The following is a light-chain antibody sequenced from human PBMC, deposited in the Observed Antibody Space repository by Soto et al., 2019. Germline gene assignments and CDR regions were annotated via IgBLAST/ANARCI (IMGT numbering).Light chain of an antibody. Sequence: QSVLTQPPSASGTPGQRVTISCSGSSSNIGSNYVYWYQQLTGTAPKLLIYRNNQRPSGVPDRFSGSKSGTSDSMAISGLRSEDEAEYYCAAWDDSLSGRVFGGGTKLSVL. CDR2: RNN. V-gene: IGLV1-47*01. J-gene: IGLJ3*02. CDR3: AAWDDSLSGRV. CDR1: SSNIGSNY.